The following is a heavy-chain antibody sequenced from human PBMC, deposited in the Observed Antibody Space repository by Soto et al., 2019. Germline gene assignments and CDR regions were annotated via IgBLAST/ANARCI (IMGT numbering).Heavy chain of an antibody. CDR1: GYTFTGYY. V-gene: IGHV1-2*04. D-gene: IGHD3-16*01. CDR3: ARGPYACGEGLGAFDI. CDR2: INPNSGGT. Sequence: QVQLVQSGAEVKKPGASVKVSCKASGYTFTGYYMHWVRQAPGQGLEWMGWINPNSGGTNYAQKFQGWVTMTRDTSISTAYMELSRLRSDDTAVYYCARGPYACGEGLGAFDIWGQGTMVTVSS. J-gene: IGHJ3*02.